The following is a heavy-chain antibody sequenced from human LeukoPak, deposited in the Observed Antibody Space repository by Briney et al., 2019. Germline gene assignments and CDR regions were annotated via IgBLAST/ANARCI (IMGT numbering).Heavy chain of an antibody. D-gene: IGHD3-22*01. CDR2: IKTDGSEK. CDR3: ARGGYYYKDWYFDL. Sequence: GGSLRLSCEGSGFTFSNYWMGWVRQAPGEGLQWVANIKTDGSEKYYVDSVKGRFTISRDNVKNSLYLQMNDLRAEDTAVYYCARGGYYYKDWYFDLWGRGTLVTVSS. V-gene: IGHV3-7*01. J-gene: IGHJ2*01. CDR1: GFTFSNYW.